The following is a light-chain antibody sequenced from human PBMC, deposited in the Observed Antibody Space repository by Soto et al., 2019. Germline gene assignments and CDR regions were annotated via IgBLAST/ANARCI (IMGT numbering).Light chain of an antibody. V-gene: IGLV2-14*01. CDR2: DVS. J-gene: IGLJ1*01. CDR3: RSYTSSSPLSV. CDR1: SSDVGGYNY. Sequence: QSALTQPASVSGSPGQSITISCTGTSSDVGGYNYVSWYQQHPGKAPKLMIFDVSNRPSGVSNRFSGSKSGNTASLTISGLQAEDEADYYCRSYTSSSPLSVFGTGTKLTVL.